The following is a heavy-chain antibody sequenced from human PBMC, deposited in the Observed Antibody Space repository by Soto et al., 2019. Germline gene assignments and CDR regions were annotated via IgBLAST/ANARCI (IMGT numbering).Heavy chain of an antibody. Sequence: PGGSLRLSCVASGFTFGSRAMSWVRQAPGEGLEWVSTITDTGGDTKYADSVRGRFTISRGNSKNTLYLQMNSLRVEDTGVYYCAREDGVVGDTSAFDHWGQGTLVTVSS. V-gene: IGHV3-23*01. CDR1: GFTFGSRA. CDR3: AREDGVVGDTSAFDH. D-gene: IGHD1-26*01. J-gene: IGHJ4*02. CDR2: ITDTGGDT.